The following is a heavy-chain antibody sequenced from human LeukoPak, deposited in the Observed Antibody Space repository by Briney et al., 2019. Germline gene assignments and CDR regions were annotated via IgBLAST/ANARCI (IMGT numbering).Heavy chain of an antibody. CDR1: GFTFSSYG. V-gene: IGHV3-30*03. Sequence: GGSLRLSCAASGFTFSSYGMHWVRQAPGKGLEWVAVISYDGSNKYYADSVKGRFTISRDNSKNTLYLQMNSLRAEDTAVYYCAREGYSNYYFDYWGQGTLVTVSS. J-gene: IGHJ4*02. D-gene: IGHD4-11*01. CDR3: AREGYSNYYFDY. CDR2: ISYDGSNK.